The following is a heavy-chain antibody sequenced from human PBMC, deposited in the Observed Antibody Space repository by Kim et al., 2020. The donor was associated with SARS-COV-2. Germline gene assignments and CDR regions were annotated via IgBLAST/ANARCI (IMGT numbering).Heavy chain of an antibody. CDR3: AKLLSDYGDYYYYGMDV. CDR2: IWYDGSNK. CDR1: GFTFSSYG. J-gene: IGHJ6*02. V-gene: IGHV3-33*06. D-gene: IGHD4-17*01. Sequence: GGSLRLSCAASGFTFSSYGMHWVRQAPGKGLEWVAVIWYDGSNKYYADSVKGRFTISRDNSKNTLYLQMNSLRAEDTAVYYCAKLLSDYGDYYYYGMDVWGQGTTVTVSS.